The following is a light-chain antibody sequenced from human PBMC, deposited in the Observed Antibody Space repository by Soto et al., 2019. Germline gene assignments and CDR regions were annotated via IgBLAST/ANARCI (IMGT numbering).Light chain of an antibody. J-gene: IGLJ2*01. V-gene: IGLV2-14*01. CDR3: SSYTTSSTVV. CDR2: DVS. CDR1: SSDVGTYKY. Sequence: QSALTQPASVSGSPGQSITIPCTGTSSDVGTYKYVSWYQQHPGKAPKLMIYDVSNRPSGVSNRFSGSKSGNTASLTISGLQAEDEADYYCSSYTTSSTVVFGGGTKLTVL.